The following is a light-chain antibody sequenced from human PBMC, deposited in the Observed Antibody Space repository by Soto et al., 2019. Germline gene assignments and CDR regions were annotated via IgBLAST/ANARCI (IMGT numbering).Light chain of an antibody. CDR2: AAS. CDR3: QQLNSYPRPIT. V-gene: IGKV1-9*01. Sequence: IRMNLSPSALSAYEGDRVTITCRASQGISSYLAWYQQKPGKAPKLLIYAASTLQSGVPSRFSGSGSGTEFTLTISSLQPEDFATYYCQQLNSYPRPITFCQGTRLAIK. CDR1: QGISSY. J-gene: IGKJ5*01.